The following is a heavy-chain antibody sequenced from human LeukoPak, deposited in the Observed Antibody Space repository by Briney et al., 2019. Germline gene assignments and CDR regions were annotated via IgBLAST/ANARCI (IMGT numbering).Heavy chain of an antibody. CDR3: AKELGGHIDY. CDR2: ISWNSGSI. Sequence: PGRSLRLSCAASGFTFDDYAMHWVRQAPGKGLEWVSGISWNSGSIGYADSGKGRFTISRDNAKNSLYLQMNSLRAEDTALYYCAKELGGHIDYWGQGTLVTVSS. J-gene: IGHJ4*02. D-gene: IGHD2-15*01. V-gene: IGHV3-9*01. CDR1: GFTFDDYA.